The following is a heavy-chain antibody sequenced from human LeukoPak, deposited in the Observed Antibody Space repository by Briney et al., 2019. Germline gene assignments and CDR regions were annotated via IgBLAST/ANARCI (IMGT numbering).Heavy chain of an antibody. Sequence: GGSLRLSCAASGFTFSSHWMHWVRLVPGKGLVWLSRINFDGSTTGYADSVKGRFTVSRDNAKNTLYLQMNSLRAEDTAVYYCTRDRTTVTLFDYWGQGTLVTVSS. CDR2: INFDGSTT. CDR1: GFTFSSHW. CDR3: TRDRTTVTLFDY. D-gene: IGHD4-17*01. V-gene: IGHV3-74*01. J-gene: IGHJ4*02.